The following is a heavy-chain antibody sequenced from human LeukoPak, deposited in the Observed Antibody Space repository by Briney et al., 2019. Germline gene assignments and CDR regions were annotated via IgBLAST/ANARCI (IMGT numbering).Heavy chain of an antibody. CDR1: GYTFTGYY. CDR2: INPNSGGT. V-gene: IGHV1-2*02. Sequence: ASAKVSCKASGYTFTGYYMHWVRQAPGQGLEWMGWINPNSGGTNYAQKFQGRVTMTRDTSISTAYMELSRLRSDDTAVYYCARDKGHYYDSSGYVAFDIWGQGTMVTVSS. D-gene: IGHD3-22*01. J-gene: IGHJ3*02. CDR3: ARDKGHYYDSSGYVAFDI.